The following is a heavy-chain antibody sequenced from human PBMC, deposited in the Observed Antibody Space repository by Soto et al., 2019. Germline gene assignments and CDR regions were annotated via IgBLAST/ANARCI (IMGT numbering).Heavy chain of an antibody. D-gene: IGHD5-12*01. V-gene: IGHV1-69*13. Sequence: ASVKVSCKASGGTFSNYAISWVRQAPGQGLEWMGGIIPIFGTANYAQKFQGRVTITADESTSTAYMELSSLRSEDTAVYYCAREPTSRDGYNYNWFDPWGQGTLVTVSS. CDR1: GGTFSNYA. CDR3: AREPTSRDGYNYNWFDP. CDR2: IIPIFGTA. J-gene: IGHJ5*02.